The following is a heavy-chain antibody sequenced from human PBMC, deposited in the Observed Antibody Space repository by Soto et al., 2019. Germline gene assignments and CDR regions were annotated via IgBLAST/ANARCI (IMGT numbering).Heavy chain of an antibody. Sequence: SLRMSRRFSGYKFADYWIAWVRQLPGKGLELMGIIYPSDSDTRYRPSFQGQVTIPADKSISSAYLQWSSLRASDTAMYYCARGVVSTRAVAYWGQGTQVPVSP. J-gene: IGHJ4*02. CDR2: IYPSDSDT. V-gene: IGHV5-51*01. CDR3: ARGVVSTRAVAY. CDR1: GYKFADYW. D-gene: IGHD3-22*01.